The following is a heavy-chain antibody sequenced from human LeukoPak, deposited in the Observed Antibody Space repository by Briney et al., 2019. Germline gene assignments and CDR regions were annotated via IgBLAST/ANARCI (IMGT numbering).Heavy chain of an antibody. J-gene: IGHJ4*02. CDR3: ARYYCSGGSCYHPGFDY. CDR1: GVSIGSYS. V-gene: IGHV4-59*08. Sequence: SETLSLTCTVSGVSIGSYSWSWIRQPPGKGLEWIGYIYYSGSTNYNPSLKSRVTISVDTSKNQFSLKLTSVTAADTAVYYCARYYCSGGSCYHPGFDYWGQGTLVTVSS. CDR2: IYYSGST. D-gene: IGHD2-15*01.